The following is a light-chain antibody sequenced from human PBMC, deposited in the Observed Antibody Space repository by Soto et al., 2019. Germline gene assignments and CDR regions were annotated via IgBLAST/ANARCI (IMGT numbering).Light chain of an antibody. CDR3: RQFDVSPLYT. CDR2: GAS. V-gene: IGKV3-20*01. Sequence: PVTLCLSPWDRATLSCTASQSIRWSSLSWSHQKAGQAPTLLISGASTRGTGILERFSGSGSGRDFSLTINRLEPEDFAMSYCRQFDVSPLYTFGQGTKVDIK. J-gene: IGKJ2*01. CDR1: QSIRWSS.